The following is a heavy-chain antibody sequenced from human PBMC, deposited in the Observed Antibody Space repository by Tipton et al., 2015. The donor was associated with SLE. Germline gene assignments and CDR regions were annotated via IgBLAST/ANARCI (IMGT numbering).Heavy chain of an antibody. CDR2: FYYSGNT. D-gene: IGHD1-26*01. Sequence: TLSLTCTVSGGSISSSTYYWGWIRQPPGKGLEWIGNFYYSGNTYYNPSLKSRLTISGDTSKNQFSLKLSSVTAADTAVYYCARGYSGSYYYYYYMDVWGKGTTVTVSS. V-gene: IGHV4-39*07. CDR1: GGSISSSTYY. J-gene: IGHJ6*03. CDR3: ARGYSGSYYYYYYMDV.